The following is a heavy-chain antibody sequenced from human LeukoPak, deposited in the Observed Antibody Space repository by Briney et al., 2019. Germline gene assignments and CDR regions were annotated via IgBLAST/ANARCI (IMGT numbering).Heavy chain of an antibody. D-gene: IGHD2-2*01. CDR3: AREKDIVVVPAGMNWFGP. Sequence: PSETLSLTCAVYGGSFSGYYWSWIRQPPGKGLEWIGEINHSGSTNYNPSLKSRVTISVDTSKNQFSLKLSSVTAADTAVYYCAREKDIVVVPAGMNWFGPWGQGTLVTVSS. CDR2: INHSGST. CDR1: GGSFSGYY. J-gene: IGHJ5*02. V-gene: IGHV4-34*01.